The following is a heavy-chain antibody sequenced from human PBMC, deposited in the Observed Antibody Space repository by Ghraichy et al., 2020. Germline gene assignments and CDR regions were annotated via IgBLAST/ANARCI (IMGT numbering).Heavy chain of an antibody. V-gene: IGHV4-39*07. CDR2: IYYSGST. J-gene: IGHJ4*02. Sequence: SETLSLTCTVSGGSISSSSYYWGWIRQPPGKGLEWIGSIYYSGSTYYNPSLKSRVTISVDTSKNQFSLKLSSVTAADTAVYYCARANYYDSSGFFDYWGQGTLVTVSS. D-gene: IGHD3-22*01. CDR3: ARANYYDSSGFFDY. CDR1: GGSISSSSYY.